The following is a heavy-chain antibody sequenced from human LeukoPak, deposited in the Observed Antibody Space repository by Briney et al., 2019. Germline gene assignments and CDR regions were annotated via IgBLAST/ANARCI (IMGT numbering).Heavy chain of an antibody. CDR2: ISYDGSNK. Sequence: GGSLRLSCAASGFTFSNYGMHWVRQAPGKGLEWVAVISYDGSNKYYSDSVKGRLTISRDNSKNTLYLQMNSLRAEDTGVYYCAKDSCSSTSCYEDFWGQGTLVTVSS. CDR3: AKDSCSSTSCYEDF. J-gene: IGHJ4*02. V-gene: IGHV3-30*18. CDR1: GFTFSNYG. D-gene: IGHD2-2*01.